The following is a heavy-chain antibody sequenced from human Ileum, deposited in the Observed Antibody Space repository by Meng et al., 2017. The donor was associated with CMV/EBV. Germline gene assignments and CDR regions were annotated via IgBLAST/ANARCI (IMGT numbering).Heavy chain of an antibody. Sequence: QLVESGGDLIQPGGLLRLSCAASGFTISNTYPSWLRQAPGKGLEWVAFISYDGIYQYYADSVNGRFTISRDSSKNTLSLQMNSLRAEDTAVYYCGKERTGYYIQHWGQGTLVTVSS. J-gene: IGHJ1*01. CDR3: GKERTGYYIQH. CDR2: ISYDGIYQ. CDR1: GFTISNTY. V-gene: IGHV3-30*18. D-gene: IGHD3/OR15-3a*01.